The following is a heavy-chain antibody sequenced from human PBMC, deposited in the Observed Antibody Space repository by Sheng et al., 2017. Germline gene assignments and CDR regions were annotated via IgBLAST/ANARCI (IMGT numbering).Heavy chain of an antibody. CDR3: ARGGQLEGYYFDY. CDR1: GGSFSGYY. V-gene: IGHV4-34*01. CDR2: INHSGST. J-gene: IGHJ4*02. Sequence: QVQLQQWGAGLLKPSETLSLTCAVYGGSFSGYYWSWIRQPPGKGLEWIGEINHSGSTNYNPSLKSRVTISVDTSKNQFSLKLSSVTAADTAVYYCARGGQLEGYYFDYWGQGTLVTVSS. D-gene: IGHD1-1*01.